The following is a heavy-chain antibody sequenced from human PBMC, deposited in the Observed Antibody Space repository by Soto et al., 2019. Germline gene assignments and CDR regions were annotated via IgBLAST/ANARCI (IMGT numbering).Heavy chain of an antibody. Sequence: ASVKVSCKASGYTFTSYGISWVRQVPGQGLEWMGWISAYNGNTNYAQKLQGRVTMTTDTSTSTAYMELRSLRSDDTAVYYCARGVTIFGVVSGVVDYWGQGTLVTVSS. D-gene: IGHD3-3*01. CDR1: GYTFTSYG. J-gene: IGHJ4*02. V-gene: IGHV1-18*01. CDR2: ISAYNGNT. CDR3: ARGVTIFGVVSGVVDY.